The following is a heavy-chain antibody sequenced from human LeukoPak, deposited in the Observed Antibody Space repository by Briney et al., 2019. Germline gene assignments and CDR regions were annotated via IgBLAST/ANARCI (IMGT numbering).Heavy chain of an antibody. CDR2: ISGSGGST. D-gene: IGHD3-10*01. J-gene: IGHJ6*03. CDR1: GFTFSSYA. V-gene: IGHV3-23*01. CDR3: AKDLWFGEPVRQVDYMDV. Sequence: PGGSLRLSCAASGFTFSSYAMSWVRQAPGKGLEWVSAISGSGGSTYYADSVKGRFTISRDNSKNTLYLQMNSLRAEDTAVYYCAKDLWFGEPVRQVDYMDVWGKGTTVTVSS.